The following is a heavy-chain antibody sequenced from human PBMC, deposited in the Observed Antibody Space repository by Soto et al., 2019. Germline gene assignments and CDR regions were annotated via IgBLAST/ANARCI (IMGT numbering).Heavy chain of an antibody. D-gene: IGHD6-19*01. J-gene: IGHJ3*02. CDR3: ARELPGSGWYLNPDAFDI. V-gene: IGHV3-53*01. CDR2: IYSGGST. Sequence: EVQLVESGGGLIQPGGSLRLSCAASGFTVSSNYMSWVRQAPGKGLEWVSIIYSGGSTYYADSVKGRFTISRDNSKNTLYLQMNSLRAEDTAVYYCARELPGSGWYLNPDAFDIWGQGTMVTVSS. CDR1: GFTVSSNY.